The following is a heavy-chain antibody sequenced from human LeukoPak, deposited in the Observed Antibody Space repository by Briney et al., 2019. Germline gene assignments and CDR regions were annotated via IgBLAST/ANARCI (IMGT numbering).Heavy chain of an antibody. CDR1: GGSFSGYY. CDR3: ARGHPGSGWYVDF. Sequence: SETLSLTCAVYGGSFSGYYWSWICQPPGKGLEWIGEINHSGSTNYSPSLKSRVTISIDTSKNQFSLKLSSVTAADTAVYYCARGHPGSGWYVDFWGQGTLVTVSS. D-gene: IGHD6-19*01. J-gene: IGHJ4*02. V-gene: IGHV4-34*01. CDR2: INHSGST.